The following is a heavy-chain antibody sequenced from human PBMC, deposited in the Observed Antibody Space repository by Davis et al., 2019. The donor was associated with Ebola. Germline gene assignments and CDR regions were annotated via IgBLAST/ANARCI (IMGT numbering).Heavy chain of an antibody. CDR1: GFTFSSYA. Sequence: GESLKISCAASGFTFSSYAMSWIRQAPGKGLEWVSYISSSGSTIYYADSVKGRFTISRDNAKKSLYLQMNSLRAEDTAVYYCARVLRAGRLYYYYGMDVWGQGTTVTVSS. V-gene: IGHV3-11*01. D-gene: IGHD6-6*01. CDR2: ISSSGSTI. CDR3: ARVLRAGRLYYYYGMDV. J-gene: IGHJ6*02.